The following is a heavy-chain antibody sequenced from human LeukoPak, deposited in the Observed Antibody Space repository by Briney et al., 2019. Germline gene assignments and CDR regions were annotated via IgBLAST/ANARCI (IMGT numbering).Heavy chain of an antibody. D-gene: IGHD5-18*01. V-gene: IGHV4-34*01. CDR1: GGSFSTYY. Sequence: PSETLSLTSAVYGGSFSTYYWSWIRQPPGKGLEWMGEINHGGFTNYNPSLKSRVTISVDTSKNQFSLRLSSMTAADTAVYFCARGGGYSYYDYWGQGTLVTVSS. CDR2: INHGGFT. J-gene: IGHJ4*02. CDR3: ARGGGYSYYDY.